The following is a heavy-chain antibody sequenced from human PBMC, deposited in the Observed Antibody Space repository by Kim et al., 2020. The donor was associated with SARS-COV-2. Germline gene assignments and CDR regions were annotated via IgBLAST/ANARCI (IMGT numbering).Heavy chain of an antibody. V-gene: IGHV1-3*01. Sequence: YSQTVKGGLTIPRDTAASTVYMELNSLRSEDTALYYCAREGHSSGSLGFDHWGQGTPVTVSS. D-gene: IGHD6-19*01. CDR3: AREGHSSGSLGFDH. J-gene: IGHJ4*02.